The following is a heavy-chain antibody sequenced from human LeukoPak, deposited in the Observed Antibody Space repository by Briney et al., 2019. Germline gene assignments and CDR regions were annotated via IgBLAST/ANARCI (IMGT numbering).Heavy chain of an antibody. Sequence: SETLSLTCAVSAASISNYYWSWIRQAPGKGLEWIGYISTSGSTNYNPSLKSRVSISLDTSKNRFSLNLNFVTAADTAVYYCARTKYYFDSSDYFFFDPWGQGILVTVSS. D-gene: IGHD3-22*01. CDR1: AASISNYY. J-gene: IGHJ5*02. CDR2: ISTSGST. CDR3: ARTKYYFDSSDYFFFDP. V-gene: IGHV4-4*09.